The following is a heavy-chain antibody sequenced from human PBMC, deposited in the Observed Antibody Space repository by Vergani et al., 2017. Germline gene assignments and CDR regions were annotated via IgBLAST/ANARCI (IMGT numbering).Heavy chain of an antibody. Sequence: QLQLQESGPGLVKPSETLSLTCTVSGGSITYGAFYWGWIRQSPGKGLEWIWSIYYGENKFYNPSLESRVTLSIDTTKNQFSLKLKSVTAADTAVYYCWRSFRDEGMIYGGTVENWFDPWGQGTLVTVSS. J-gene: IGHJ5*02. CDR1: GGSITYGAFY. CDR2: IYYGENK. D-gene: IGHD3-22*01. V-gene: IGHV4-39*01. CDR3: WRSFRDEGMIYGGTVENWFDP.